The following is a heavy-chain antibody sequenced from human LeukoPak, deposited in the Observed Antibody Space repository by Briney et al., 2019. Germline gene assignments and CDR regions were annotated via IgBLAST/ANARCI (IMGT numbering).Heavy chain of an antibody. Sequence: PGGSLRLSCAASGFTFSSYAMSWVRQAPGKGLEWVSAISGSGGSTYYADSVKGRFTISRDNAKNTLYLQMNSLRAEDTAVYYCARGGIYSGSFTAQAFDIWGQGTMVTVSS. CDR1: GFTFSSYA. J-gene: IGHJ3*02. D-gene: IGHD1-26*01. V-gene: IGHV3-23*01. CDR3: ARGGIYSGSFTAQAFDI. CDR2: ISGSGGST.